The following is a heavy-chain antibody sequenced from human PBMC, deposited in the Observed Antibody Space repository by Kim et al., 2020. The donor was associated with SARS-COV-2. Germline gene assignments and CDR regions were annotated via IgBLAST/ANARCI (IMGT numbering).Heavy chain of an antibody. Sequence: GGSLRLSCATSGFTFSRSWMHWVRQAPGKGLAWVSFISHVVTNTRYADSVEGRFTISRDNAKNTLYLQMNSLRAEDTAVYYCARQSGDYKNYLDYWGQGTLVTVSS. CDR2: ISHVVTNT. D-gene: IGHD4-17*01. J-gene: IGHJ4*02. CDR3: ARQSGDYKNYLDY. V-gene: IGHV3-74*01. CDR1: GFTFSRSW.